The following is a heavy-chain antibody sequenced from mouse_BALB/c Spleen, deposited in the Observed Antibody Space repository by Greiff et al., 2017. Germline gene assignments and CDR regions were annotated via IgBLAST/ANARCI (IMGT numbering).Heavy chain of an antibody. D-gene: IGHD2-14*01. V-gene: IGHV3-2*02. CDR2: ISYSGST. J-gene: IGHJ2*01. CDR1: GYSITSDYA. CDR3: ARGYSFAY. Sequence: EVMLVESGPGLVKPSQSLSLTCTVTGYSITSDYAWNWIRQFPGNKLEWMGYISYSGSTSYNPSLKSRISITRDTSKNQFFLQLNSVTTEDTATYYCARGYSFAYWGQGTTLTVSS.